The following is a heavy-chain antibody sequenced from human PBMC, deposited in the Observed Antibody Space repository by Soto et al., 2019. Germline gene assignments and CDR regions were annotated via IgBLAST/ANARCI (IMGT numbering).Heavy chain of an antibody. J-gene: IGHJ3*02. V-gene: IGHV1-69*13. CDR3: ASGPLPLYYYDSSGPSAFDI. CDR1: GGTFSSYA. D-gene: IGHD3-22*01. Sequence: GASVKVSCKASGGTFSSYAISWVRQAPGQGLEWMGGIIPIFGTASYAQKFQGRVTITADESTSTAYMELSSLRSEDTAVYYCASGPLPLYYYDSSGPSAFDIWGQGTMVTVSS. CDR2: IIPIFGTA.